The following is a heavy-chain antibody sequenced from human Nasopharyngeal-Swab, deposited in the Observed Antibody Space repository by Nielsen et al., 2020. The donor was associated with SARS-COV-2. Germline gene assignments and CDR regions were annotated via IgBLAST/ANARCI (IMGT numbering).Heavy chain of an antibody. Sequence: GKGLEWIGRIYTSGSTNYNPSLKSRVTISVDTSKNQFSLKLSSVTAADTAVYYCARINWNYYYYYGMDVWGQGTTVTVSS. CDR3: ARINWNYYYYYGMDV. D-gene: IGHD1-20*01. CDR2: IYTSGST. J-gene: IGHJ6*02. V-gene: IGHV4-61*02.